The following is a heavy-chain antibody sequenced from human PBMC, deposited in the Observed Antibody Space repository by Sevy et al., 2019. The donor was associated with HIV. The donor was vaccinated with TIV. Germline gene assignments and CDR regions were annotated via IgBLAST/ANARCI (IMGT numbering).Heavy chain of an antibody. CDR3: ARSIASVLPGPLGLFFRVYSNWFGP. CDR1: GGSFSAYY. V-gene: IGHV4-34*10. Sequence: SETLSLTCAVYGGSFSAYYWSWIRQPPGGGLEWIGQISHIGSTNYNPSLKRRITTSLDTSTNQFSLKLKSMTAADTAVYYCARSIASVLPGPLGLFFRVYSNWFGPWGQGTLVTVSS. CDR2: ISHIGST. D-gene: IGHD6-13*01. J-gene: IGHJ5*02.